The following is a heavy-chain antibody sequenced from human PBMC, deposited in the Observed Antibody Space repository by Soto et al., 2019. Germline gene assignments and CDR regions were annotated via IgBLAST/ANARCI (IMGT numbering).Heavy chain of an antibody. V-gene: IGHV4-31*03. CDR2: IYYSGST. CDR3: ARETPPHYYDSSGNYFDY. Sequence: QVQLQESGPGLVKPSQTLSLTCTVSGGSISSGGYYWSWLRQHPGKGLEWIGYIYYSGSTYYNPSLKSRVTISVDTSKNQFSLKLSSVTAADTAVYYCARETPPHYYDSSGNYFDYWGQGTLVTVSS. J-gene: IGHJ4*02. CDR1: GGSISSGGYY. D-gene: IGHD3-22*01.